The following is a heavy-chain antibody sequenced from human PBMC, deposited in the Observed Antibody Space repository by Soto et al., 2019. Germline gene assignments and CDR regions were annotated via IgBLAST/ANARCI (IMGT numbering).Heavy chain of an antibody. Sequence: GGSLRLSCAASGFTFSSYWMHWVRQVPGKGLVWVARTDEYGSTINYADSVKGRFTISRDNAKNTLYLEMNSLRGEDTALYYCTRDIGGRGAFWGQGSLVTVSS. J-gene: IGHJ4*02. D-gene: IGHD3-16*01. V-gene: IGHV3-74*01. CDR1: GFTFSSYW. CDR3: TRDIGGRGAF. CDR2: TDEYGSTI.